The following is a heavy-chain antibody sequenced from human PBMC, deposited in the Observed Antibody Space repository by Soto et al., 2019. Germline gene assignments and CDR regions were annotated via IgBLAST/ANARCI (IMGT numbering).Heavy chain of an antibody. D-gene: IGHD1-26*01. J-gene: IGHJ6*02. CDR3: VRQGIGALHGLVDV. Sequence: QVQLQASGPGRVKPSDTLSLTCTVSGDSIGTYYWGWIRQPPGKRLEWIGYIDSNGGTSYNPALKSRVTISADTYTNQFSLRLTSVTAADTAVYYCVRQGIGALHGLVDVWGQGTTVTGSS. V-gene: IGHV4-59*08. CDR1: GDSIGTYY. CDR2: IDSNGGT.